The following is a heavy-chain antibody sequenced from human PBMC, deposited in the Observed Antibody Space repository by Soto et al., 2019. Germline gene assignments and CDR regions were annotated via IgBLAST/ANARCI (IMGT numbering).Heavy chain of an antibody. D-gene: IGHD6-13*01. V-gene: IGHV3-48*02. CDR3: AREERGSNTWSRLHVDSYYGMDV. J-gene: IGHJ6*02. CDR1: GFSFRSYD. Sequence: GGSLRLSCTASGFSFRSYDMNWVRQAPGKGLEWVSYISSSVSTTYYADSMKGRFTISRDNAKNSLYLQMNSLRDEDTAVYYCAREERGSNTWSRLHVDSYYGMDVWGQGTTVTVSS. CDR2: ISSSVSTT.